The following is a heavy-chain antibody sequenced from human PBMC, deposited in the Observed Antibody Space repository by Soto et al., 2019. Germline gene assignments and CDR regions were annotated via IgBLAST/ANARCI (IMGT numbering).Heavy chain of an antibody. Sequence: GASVKVSCKASGGTFSSYAISWVRQAPGQGLEWMGIINPSGGSTSYAQKFQGRVTMTRDTSTSTVYMELSSLRSEDTAVYYCARGFFSIAAAPKDYGMDVWGQGTTVTVSS. CDR3: ARGFFSIAAAPKDYGMDV. CDR2: INPSGGST. J-gene: IGHJ6*02. CDR1: GGTFSSYA. V-gene: IGHV1-46*01. D-gene: IGHD6-13*01.